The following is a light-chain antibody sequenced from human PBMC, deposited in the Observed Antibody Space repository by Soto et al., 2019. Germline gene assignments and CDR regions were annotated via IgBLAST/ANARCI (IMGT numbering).Light chain of an antibody. V-gene: IGKV1-5*01. CDR3: QQYHRYYT. Sequence: DIHMTQAPSTLSASVGDRVTITCRASQSINAGLAWYQQKPGKAPKLLIYDVSTLASGVPSRFSGSASGTEFTLTISNLESDDFASYYCQQYHRYYTFGQGTRVDIK. CDR1: QSINAG. J-gene: IGKJ1*01. CDR2: DVS.